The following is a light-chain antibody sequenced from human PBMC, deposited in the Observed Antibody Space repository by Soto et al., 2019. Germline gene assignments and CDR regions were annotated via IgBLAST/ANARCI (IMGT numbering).Light chain of an antibody. CDR1: QSVSSSY. J-gene: IGKJ1*01. V-gene: IGKV3-20*01. CDR2: SAS. Sequence: EIVLPQSPGTLSLSPGERATLSCRASQSVSSSYVAWYQQKPGQAPRLLIYSASNRAAGVPDRFSGSGSGADFSLTISRLEPEDFAVYYCQQFGRSPWTFGQGTKVDFK. CDR3: QQFGRSPWT.